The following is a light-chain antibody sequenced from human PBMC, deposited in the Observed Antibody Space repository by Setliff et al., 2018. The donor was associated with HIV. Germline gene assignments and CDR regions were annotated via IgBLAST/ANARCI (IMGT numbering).Light chain of an antibody. Sequence: QAVVTQEPSLTMSPGGTVTLTCGSSTGAVTSRHYPYWLQQKPGQAPRTLIYDTRHKHSWTPARFSGSLLGGVAALTLSGAQPDDEADYYCLLSYNGVRVFGGGTKVTVL. CDR1: TGAVTSRHY. V-gene: IGLV7-46*01. CDR2: DTR. J-gene: IGLJ2*01. CDR3: LLSYNGVRV.